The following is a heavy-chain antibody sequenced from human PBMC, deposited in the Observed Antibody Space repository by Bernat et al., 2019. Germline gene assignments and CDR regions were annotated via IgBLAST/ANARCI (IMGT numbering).Heavy chain of an antibody. D-gene: IGHD3-22*01. CDR2: INHSGST. Sequence: QVQLQQWSAGLLKPSETLSLTCAVYGGSFSGYYWSWIRQPPGKGLEWIGEINHSGSTNYNPSLKSRVTISVDTSKNQFSLKLSSVTAADTAVYYCARSEGDYYYDSNVIQHWGQGTLVTVSS. CDR1: GGSFSGYY. CDR3: ARSEGDYYYDSNVIQH. J-gene: IGHJ1*01. V-gene: IGHV4-34*01.